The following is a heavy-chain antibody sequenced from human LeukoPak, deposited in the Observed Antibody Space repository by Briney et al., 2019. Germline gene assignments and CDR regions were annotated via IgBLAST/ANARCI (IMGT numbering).Heavy chain of an antibody. Sequence: GGSLRLSCAASGFIFSNYWMSWVRQAPGKGLEWVSAISGSGGSTYYADSVKGRFTISRDNSKNTLYLQMNSLRAEDTAVYYCAKAVFRIAAAAHDYWGQGTLVTVSS. CDR1: GFIFSNYW. CDR3: AKAVFRIAAAAHDY. V-gene: IGHV3-23*01. CDR2: ISGSGGST. J-gene: IGHJ4*02. D-gene: IGHD6-13*01.